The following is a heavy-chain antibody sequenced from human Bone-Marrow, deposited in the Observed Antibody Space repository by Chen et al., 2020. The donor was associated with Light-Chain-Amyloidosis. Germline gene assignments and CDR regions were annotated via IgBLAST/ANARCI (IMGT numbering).Heavy chain of an antibody. D-gene: IGHD6-25*01. CDR2: IYHSGSI. CDR3: AREVAANYNFYMDV. CDR1: GGSIRSGDYY. J-gene: IGHJ6*03. Sequence: QVQLQESGPGLVKPSQTLSLTCTVSGGSIRSGDYYWSWLGQPPGKGLQWIGYIYHSGSINHNPSLNSRVTMSVDTSRNQFSLKLTSVTAADTAVYYCAREVAANYNFYMDVWGKGTTVIVSS. V-gene: IGHV4-30-4*01.